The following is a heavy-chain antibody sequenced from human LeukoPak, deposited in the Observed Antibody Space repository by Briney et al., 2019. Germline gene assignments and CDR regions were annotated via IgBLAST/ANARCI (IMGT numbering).Heavy chain of an antibody. CDR2: INHSGRT. D-gene: IGHD3-22*01. J-gene: IGHJ4*02. V-gene: IGHV4-34*01. Sequence: SETLSLTCAVYGGSFSGYYRSWVRQPPGKGLEWIGEINHSGRTNYNPSLKSRVTISVDTSKKKCSRKRSSVTAADTAVYYCARGLQSYYDSSGYYYFDYWGQGTLVTVSS. CDR1: GGSFSGYY. CDR3: ARGLQSYYDSSGYYYFDY.